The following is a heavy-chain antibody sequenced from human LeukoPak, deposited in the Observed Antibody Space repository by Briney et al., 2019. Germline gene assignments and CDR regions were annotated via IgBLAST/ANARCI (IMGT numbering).Heavy chain of an antibody. J-gene: IGHJ4*02. Sequence: GGSLRFSCAASGFSFSGYAMSWVRQAPGKGLEWVSSISGSGATTYYADSVTGRFTISRDNSKNTVYLQLNTPRAEDTGVYYCAKGHRGYSSSWYDYWGQGTLVTVSS. CDR2: ISGSGATT. V-gene: IGHV3-23*01. CDR3: AKGHRGYSSSWYDY. D-gene: IGHD6-13*01. CDR1: GFSFSGYA.